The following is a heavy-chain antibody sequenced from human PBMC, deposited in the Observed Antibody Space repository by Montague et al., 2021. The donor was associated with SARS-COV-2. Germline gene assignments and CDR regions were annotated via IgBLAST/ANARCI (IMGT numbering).Heavy chain of an antibody. V-gene: IGHV4-34*01. D-gene: IGHD2-2*02. CDR1: GGSFSGYY. CDR3: ARLGEGVVPAPILGIGPFYSYFYMVV. J-gene: IGHJ6*03. CDR2: INHSGSA. Sequence: ETLSLTCAVYGGSFSGYYWNLIRQPPGKGLEWIGEINHSGSANYDPSLKRRVTISVDTSKNQFSLKLNSVTAADTAVYYCARLGEGVVPAPILGIGPFYSYFYMVVWGKGATVTVSS.